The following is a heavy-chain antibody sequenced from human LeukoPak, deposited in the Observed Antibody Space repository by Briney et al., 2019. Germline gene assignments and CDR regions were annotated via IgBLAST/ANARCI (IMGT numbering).Heavy chain of an antibody. Sequence: PGGSLRLSCAASGFTVSSNYMSWVRQAPGKGLEWVSVIYSGGSTYYADSVKGRFTISRDNSKNTLYLQMNSLRAEDTAVYYCARARYYDSSGYYPLPDYWGQGTLVTVSS. V-gene: IGHV3-53*01. CDR3: ARARYYDSSGYYPLPDY. CDR1: GFTVSSNY. D-gene: IGHD3-22*01. J-gene: IGHJ4*02. CDR2: IYSGGST.